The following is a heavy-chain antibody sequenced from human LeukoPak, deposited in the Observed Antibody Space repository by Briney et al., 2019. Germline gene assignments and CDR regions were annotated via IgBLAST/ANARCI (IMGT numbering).Heavy chain of an antibody. CDR1: GGSITSSDYY. CDR3: VRLPLETYVSDWFDP. CDR2: IYYSGNT. Sequence: SETLSLACTVSGGSITSSDYYWGWIRQPPGKGLEWIGSIYYSGNTYYNPSLKSRVTISVDTSNNQFSLRLSSVTAADAAVYYCVRLPLETYVSDWFDPWGQGTLVTVSS. D-gene: IGHD3-10*02. V-gene: IGHV4-39*01. J-gene: IGHJ5*02.